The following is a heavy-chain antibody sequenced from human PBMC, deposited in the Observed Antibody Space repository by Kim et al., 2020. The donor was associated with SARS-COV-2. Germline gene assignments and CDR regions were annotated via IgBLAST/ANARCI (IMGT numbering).Heavy chain of an antibody. J-gene: IGHJ6*02. Sequence: SVKVSCKASGFTFTSSAVQWVRQARGQRLEWIGWIVVGSGNTNYAQKFQERVTITRDMSTSTAYMELSSLRSEDTAVYYCAAPRGSPRGAGYYYYGMDVWGQGTTVTVSS. CDR3: AAPRGSPRGAGYYYYGMDV. CDR1: GFTFTSSA. V-gene: IGHV1-58*01. CDR2: IVVGSGNT. D-gene: IGHD3-16*01.